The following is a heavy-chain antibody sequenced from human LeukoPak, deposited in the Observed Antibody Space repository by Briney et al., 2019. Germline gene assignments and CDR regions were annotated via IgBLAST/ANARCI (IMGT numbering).Heavy chain of an antibody. J-gene: IGHJ3*02. CDR3: ARGTGGSDAFDI. CDR1: GFTFSSYS. CDR2: ISSSSSYI. V-gene: IGHV3-21*04. Sequence: GGSLRLSCAASGFTFSSYSMNWVRQAPGKGLEWVSSISSSSSYIYYADSVKGRFTISRDNAKNSLYLQMNSLRAEDTAVYYCARGTGGSDAFDIWGQGTMVTVSS. D-gene: IGHD2-15*01.